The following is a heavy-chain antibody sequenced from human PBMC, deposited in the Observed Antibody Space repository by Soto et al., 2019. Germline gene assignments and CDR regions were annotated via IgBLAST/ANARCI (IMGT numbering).Heavy chain of an antibody. CDR1: GGSISSSSYY. Sequence: SETLSLTCTVSGGSISSSSYYWGWIRQPPGKGLEWIGSIYYSGSTYYNPSLKSRVTISVDTSKNQFSLKLSSVTAADTAIYYCASQNCTGGDCYPRWFDPWGQGTLVTVSS. J-gene: IGHJ5*01. D-gene: IGHD2-8*02. CDR3: ASQNCTGGDCYPRWFDP. V-gene: IGHV4-39*01. CDR2: IYYSGST.